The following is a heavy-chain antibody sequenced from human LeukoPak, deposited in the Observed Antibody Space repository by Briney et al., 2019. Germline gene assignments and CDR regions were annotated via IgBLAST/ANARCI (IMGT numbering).Heavy chain of an antibody. CDR1: GYTFTNYD. V-gene: IGHV1-8*03. CDR2: MNPNSGNT. Sequence: SVKVSCKASGYTFTNYDINWVRQATGQGLEWMGWMNPNSGNTGYAQKFQGRVTITRNTSISTAYMDLSSLRSEDTAVYYCARGRSRHFDYWGQGTLVTVSS. J-gene: IGHJ4*02. CDR3: ARGRSRHFDY.